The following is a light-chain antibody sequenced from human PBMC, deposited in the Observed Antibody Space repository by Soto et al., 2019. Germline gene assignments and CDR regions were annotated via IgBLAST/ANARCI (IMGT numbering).Light chain of an antibody. V-gene: IGKV3D-15*01. CDR1: QSVSSN. Sequence: DTVMTQSPATLSVSPGERATLSCRASQSVSSNLAWYQQKPGQAPRLLIYGASFRATGIPARFSGSGSGTEFTLTISSLQSEDFAVYFCQQYDNLPTFGQGTKVEIK. J-gene: IGKJ1*01. CDR3: QQYDNLPT. CDR2: GAS.